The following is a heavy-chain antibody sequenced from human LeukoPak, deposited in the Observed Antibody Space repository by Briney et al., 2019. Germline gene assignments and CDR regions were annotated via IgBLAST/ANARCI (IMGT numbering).Heavy chain of an antibody. Sequence: PGGSLRLSCAASGLTFSSYAMYWVRRAPGKGLEWVSAISAGGGSNTYYADSVKGRFTISRDNSMNTLYLQMNSLRAEDTAVYYCAIRYGSTWNYFDYWGQGTLVTVSS. J-gene: IGHJ4*02. D-gene: IGHD6-13*01. CDR3: AIRYGSTWNYFDY. CDR1: GLTFSSYA. V-gene: IGHV3-23*01. CDR2: ISAGGGSNT.